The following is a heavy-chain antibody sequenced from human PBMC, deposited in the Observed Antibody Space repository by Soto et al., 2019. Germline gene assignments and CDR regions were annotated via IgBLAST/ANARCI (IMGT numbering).Heavy chain of an antibody. V-gene: IGHV3-23*01. D-gene: IGHD5-12*01. CDR1: GFTFSSNA. CDR2: ISGGGDIT. J-gene: IGHJ4*02. Sequence: GGSLRLSCAASGFTFSSNAMSWIRQAPGKGLEWVSGISGGGDITYYADSVKGRLTISGDNSRNTLYLQMNSLRAEDTAVYYCAKNNRYSKSYRDYWGQGTLVTVSS. CDR3: AKNNRYSKSYRDY.